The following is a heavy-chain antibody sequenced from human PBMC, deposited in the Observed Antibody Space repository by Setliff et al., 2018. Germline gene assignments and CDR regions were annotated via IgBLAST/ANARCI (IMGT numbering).Heavy chain of an antibody. J-gene: IGHJ4*02. D-gene: IGHD3-10*01. CDR2: IYHSGST. CDR1: GYSISSGYY. CDR3: ARTVEDYYGSGSYRF. V-gene: IGHV4-38-2*02. Sequence: PSETLSLTCTVSGYSISSGYYWGWIRQPPGKGPEWIGSIYHSGSTYYNPSLKSRVTISVDTSKNQFSLKLSSVTAADTAVYYCARTVEDYYGSGSYRFWGQGTLVTVSS.